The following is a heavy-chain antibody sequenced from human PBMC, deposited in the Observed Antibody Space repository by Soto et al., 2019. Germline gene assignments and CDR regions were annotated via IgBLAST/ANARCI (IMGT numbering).Heavy chain of an antibody. V-gene: IGHV1-2*02. CDR2: INPNGGAT. CDR3: ARESGGATATLDYYYFYMDV. J-gene: IGHJ6*03. CDR1: GDRFNYYD. D-gene: IGHD5-12*01. Sequence: ASVKVHCTTSGDRFNYYDIHCVRHAPSQGLERMGWINPNGGATKYAQKFQGRVTVTRDTSIRTVYMELSSLRSDDTAVYYCARESGGATATLDYYYFYMDVWGKGATVTVSS.